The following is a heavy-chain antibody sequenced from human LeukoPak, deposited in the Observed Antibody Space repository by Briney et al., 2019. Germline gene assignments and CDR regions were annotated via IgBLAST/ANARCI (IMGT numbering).Heavy chain of an antibody. Sequence: SETLSLTCTVSGDSIRSNSDYWAWIRQPPGKGLEWVGSIYYTGKTFYNPSLKSRVTISVDTSKNQFSLRVNSLTAADTAVYYCAKLVPATMGGFGFDYWGQGTLVTVSS. CDR2: IYYTGKT. CDR3: AKLVPATMGGFGFDY. D-gene: IGHD2-2*01. J-gene: IGHJ4*02. V-gene: IGHV4-39*01. CDR1: GDSIRSNSDY.